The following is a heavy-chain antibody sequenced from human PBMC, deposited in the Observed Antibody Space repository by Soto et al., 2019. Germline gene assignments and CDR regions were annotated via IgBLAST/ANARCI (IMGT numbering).Heavy chain of an antibody. CDR3: ARAGGISSWYFGAEMDV. J-gene: IGHJ6*02. Sequence: QVQLVESGGGVVQPGRSLRLSCAASGFTFSSYAMHWVRQAPGKGLEWVAVISYDGSNKYYADSVKGRFTISRDNSKNTLYLQMNSLRAEDTAVYYCARAGGISSWYFGAEMDVWDQGTTVTVSS. D-gene: IGHD6-13*01. V-gene: IGHV3-30-3*01. CDR2: ISYDGSNK. CDR1: GFTFSSYA.